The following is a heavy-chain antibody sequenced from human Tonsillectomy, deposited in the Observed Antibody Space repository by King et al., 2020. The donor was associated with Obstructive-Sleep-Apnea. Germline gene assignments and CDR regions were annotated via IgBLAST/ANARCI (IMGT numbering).Heavy chain of an antibody. Sequence: QLQESGPGLVKPSETLSLTCTVSGSSISSGYYWGWIRQPPGKGLEWIGSIYHSGSTYYNPSLKSRVTISVDTSKNQFSLKLSSVTAADTAVYYCARAILWFGELAPYNWFDPWGQGTLVTVSS. CDR1: GSSISSGYY. D-gene: IGHD3-10*01. CDR3: ARAILWFGELAPYNWFDP. V-gene: IGHV4-38-2*02. CDR2: IYHSGST. J-gene: IGHJ5*02.